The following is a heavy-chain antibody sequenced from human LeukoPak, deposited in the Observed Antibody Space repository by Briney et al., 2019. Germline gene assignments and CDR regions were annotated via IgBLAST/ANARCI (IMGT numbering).Heavy chain of an antibody. J-gene: IGHJ4*02. CDR2: ISGSGGST. CDR1: GFTFSSYA. CDR3: AKGWGPPSIAVAGTGFDY. Sequence: PGGSLRLSCAASGFTFSSYAMSWVRQAPGKGLEWVSAISGSGGSTYYADSVKGRFTISRDNSKNTLYLQMNSLRAEDTAVYYWAKGWGPPSIAVAGTGFDYWGQGTLVTVSS. D-gene: IGHD6-19*01. V-gene: IGHV3-23*01.